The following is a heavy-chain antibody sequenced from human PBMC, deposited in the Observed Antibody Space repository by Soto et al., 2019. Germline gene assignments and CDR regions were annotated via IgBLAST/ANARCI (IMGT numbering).Heavy chain of an antibody. Sequence: ASVKVSCKASGYRFTTFYIHWVRQAPGQGLEWMGRMNVDTGGTTYAQKFQGRVTMTRDTSISTAYMEVTNVKSDDTAIDYCARDGNFVLRGYSFGCDCWGQGIRVTGS. D-gene: IGHD5-18*01. CDR3: ARDGNFVLRGYSFGCDC. J-gene: IGHJ4*02. CDR1: GYRFTTFY. V-gene: IGHV1-2*06. CDR2: MNVDTGGT.